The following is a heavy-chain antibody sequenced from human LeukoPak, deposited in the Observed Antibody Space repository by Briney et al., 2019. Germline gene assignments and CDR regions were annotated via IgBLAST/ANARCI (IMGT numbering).Heavy chain of an antibody. CDR3: ALIVVVPAAQHYYYYYGMDV. D-gene: IGHD2-2*01. Sequence: SVKVSCKASGGTFSSYAISWVRQAPGQGLEWMGGIIPIFGTASYAQKFQGRVTITADESTSTAYMELSSLRSEDTAVYYCALIVVVPAAQHYYYYYGMDVWGQGTTVTVSS. V-gene: IGHV1-69*13. CDR1: GGTFSSYA. J-gene: IGHJ6*02. CDR2: IIPIFGTA.